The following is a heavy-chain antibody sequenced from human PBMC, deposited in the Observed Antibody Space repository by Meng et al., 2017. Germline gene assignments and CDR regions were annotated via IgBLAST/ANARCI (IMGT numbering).Heavy chain of an antibody. D-gene: IGHD1-26*01. J-gene: IGHJ3*02. Sequence: ESLKISCAASGFTFSSYSMNWVRQAPGKGLEWVSSISSSSSYIYYADSVKGRLTISRDNAKNSLYLQMNSLRAEDTAVYYCARDEWGAEWVEVPFMVTDIWGQGTMVTVSS. CDR2: ISSSSSYI. V-gene: IGHV3-21*01. CDR3: ARDEWGAEWVEVPFMVTDI. CDR1: GFTFSSYS.